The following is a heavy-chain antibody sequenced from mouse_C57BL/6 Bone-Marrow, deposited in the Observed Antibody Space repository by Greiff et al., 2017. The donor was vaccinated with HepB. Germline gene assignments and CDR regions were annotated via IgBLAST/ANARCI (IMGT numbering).Heavy chain of an antibody. CDR2: INPYNGGT. Sequence: EVQLQQSGPVLVKPGASVKMSCKASGYTFTDYYMNWVKQSHGKSLEWIGVINPYNGGTSYNQKFKGKATLTVDKSSSTAYMELNSLTSEYSAVYYCARGYGYSFAYWGQGTLITVSA. D-gene: IGHD2-2*01. CDR3: ARGYGYSFAY. CDR1: GYTFTDYY. V-gene: IGHV1-19*01. J-gene: IGHJ3*01.